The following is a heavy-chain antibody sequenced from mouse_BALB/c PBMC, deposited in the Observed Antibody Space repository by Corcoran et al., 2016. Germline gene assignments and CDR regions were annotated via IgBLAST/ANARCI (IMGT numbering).Heavy chain of an antibody. J-gene: IGHJ2*01. V-gene: IGHV1S136*01. CDR1: GYTFTSYV. CDR3: ARWSTTVSPYFDY. D-gene: IGHD2-2*01. Sequence: EVQLQQSGPELVKPGASVKMSCKASGYTFTSYVMHWVKQKPGQGLEWIGYINPYNDGTKYNEKFKGKATLTSDKSSSTAYMELSSLTSEDSAVYYCARWSTTVSPYFDYWGQGTTLTVSS. CDR2: INPYNDGT.